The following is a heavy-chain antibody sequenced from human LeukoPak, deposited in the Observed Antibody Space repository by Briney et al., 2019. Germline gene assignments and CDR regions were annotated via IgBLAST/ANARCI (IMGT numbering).Heavy chain of an antibody. Sequence: ASVKVSCKASGYTFTSYGISWVRQAPGQGLEWMGWISAYNGNTNYAQKLQGRVTMTTDTSTSTAYMELSSLRSEDTAVYYCAREITTYYYGMGVWGQGTTVTVSS. V-gene: IGHV1-18*01. CDR2: ISAYNGNT. CDR1: GYTFTSYG. D-gene: IGHD1/OR15-1a*01. CDR3: AREITTYYYGMGV. J-gene: IGHJ6*02.